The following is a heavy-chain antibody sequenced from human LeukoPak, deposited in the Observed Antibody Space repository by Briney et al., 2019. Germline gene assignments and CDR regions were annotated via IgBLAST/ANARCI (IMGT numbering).Heavy chain of an antibody. V-gene: IGHV3-11*01. CDR3: VVQAGLTYYDISFDA. CDR2: ISSSGDTI. CDR1: RFSISDYY. D-gene: IGHD3-9*01. J-gene: IGHJ5*02. Sequence: GGSLRLSCAASRFSISDYYMSWIRQAPGKGLEWVSCISSSGDTINYADSVKGRFTISRDNARNSLHLQMNRLRVEDTAVYYCVVQAGLTYYDISFDAWGQGTLVTDSS.